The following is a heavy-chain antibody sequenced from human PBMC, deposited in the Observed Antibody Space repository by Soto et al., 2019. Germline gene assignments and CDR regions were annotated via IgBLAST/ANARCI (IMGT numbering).Heavy chain of an antibody. CDR3: ARTLYGDNVDY. J-gene: IGHJ4*02. Sequence: QVQLVQSGAEVKKPGASVKVSCKASLHTFTSYDINWVRQATGQGLAWMGWMNPNSGNTGYAQKFQGRVTMTRNTSITTAYMELSSLISEDTAVYYCARTLYGDNVDYWGQGTLVTVSS. CDR1: LHTFTSYD. CDR2: MNPNSGNT. V-gene: IGHV1-8*01. D-gene: IGHD4-17*01.